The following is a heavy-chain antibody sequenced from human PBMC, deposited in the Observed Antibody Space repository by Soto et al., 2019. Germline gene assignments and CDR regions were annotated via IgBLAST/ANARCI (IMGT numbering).Heavy chain of an antibody. Sequence: QVQLVQSGAEVKKPGASVKVSCKASGYTFTSYGISWVRQAPGQGLEWMGWISAYNGNTNYAQKLQGRVTMTTDTSTSTAHMELRSLRSDDTAVYYCARDPKDIVVVPAANYYYYYGMDVWGQGTTVTVSS. CDR2: ISAYNGNT. CDR3: ARDPKDIVVVPAANYYYYYGMDV. J-gene: IGHJ6*02. D-gene: IGHD2-2*01. V-gene: IGHV1-18*01. CDR1: GYTFTSYG.